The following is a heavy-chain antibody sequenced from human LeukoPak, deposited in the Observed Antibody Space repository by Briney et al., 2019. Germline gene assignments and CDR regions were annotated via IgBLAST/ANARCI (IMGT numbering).Heavy chain of an antibody. D-gene: IGHD2-15*01. CDR2: ISSSSSYI. CDR3: ARDPTPRYCSGGSCYTHYGMDV. V-gene: IGHV3-21*01. J-gene: IGHJ6*02. Sequence: PGGSLRLSSAPSGFTFSSYTMNWVRHAPGTELEWGSSISSSSSYIYYADSVKGRLTISRDNAKNSLYLQMNSLRAEDTAVYYCARDPTPRYCSGGSCYTHYGMDVWGQGTTVTVSS. CDR1: GFTFSSYT.